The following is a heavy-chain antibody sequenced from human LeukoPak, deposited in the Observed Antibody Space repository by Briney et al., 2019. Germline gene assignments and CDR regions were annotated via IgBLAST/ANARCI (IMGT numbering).Heavy chain of an antibody. CDR3: ARVASQRITIFGVVIAYYYIDV. J-gene: IGHJ6*03. V-gene: IGHV3-21*01. D-gene: IGHD3-3*01. CDR1: GFTFSNYN. Sequence: PGGSLRLSCAASGFTFSNYNMNWVRQAPGKGLEWVSSISRSSSYIHYADSVKGRFTISRDNAKNSLFLQMNSLRAEDTAVYFCARVASQRITIFGVVIAYYYIDVWGKGTTVTVSS. CDR2: ISRSSSYI.